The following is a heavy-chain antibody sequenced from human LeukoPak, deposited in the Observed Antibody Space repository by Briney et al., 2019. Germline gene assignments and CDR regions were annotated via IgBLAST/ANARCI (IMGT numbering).Heavy chain of an antibody. Sequence: SETLSLTCTVSGGSISSSSYYWGWIRQPPGKGLEWIGSIYYSGSTYYNPSLKSRVTISVDTSKDQFSLKLRSVTAADTAVYYCARHHEPRSIRAFDIWGQGTMVTVSS. CDR2: IYYSGST. CDR3: ARHHEPRSIRAFDI. CDR1: GGSISSSSYY. J-gene: IGHJ3*02. V-gene: IGHV4-39*01.